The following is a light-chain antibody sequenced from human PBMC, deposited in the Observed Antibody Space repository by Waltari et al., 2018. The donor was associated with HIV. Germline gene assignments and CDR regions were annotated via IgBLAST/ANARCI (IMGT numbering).Light chain of an antibody. CDR1: QRVSSFF. CDR3: QQYGTSPPQWT. CDR2: GAS. Sequence: EIVLTQSPGTLSLSPGERTTLSCRASQRVSSFFLAWYQQKPGQSPRLLIYGASNRATGIPDRFSGSGSGTDFTLTINRLEPEDFAVYYCQQYGTSPPQWTFGQGTKVEIK. J-gene: IGKJ1*01. V-gene: IGKV3-20*01.